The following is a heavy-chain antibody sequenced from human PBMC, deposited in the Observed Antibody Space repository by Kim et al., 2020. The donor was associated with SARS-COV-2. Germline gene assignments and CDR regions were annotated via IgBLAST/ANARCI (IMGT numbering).Heavy chain of an antibody. D-gene: IGHD1-26*01. CDR3: AREVGRGQYNWFDP. CDR2: IIPIFGTA. Sequence: SVKVSCKASGGTFSSYAISSVRQAPGQGLEWMGGIIPIFGTANYAQKFQGRVTITADESTSTAYMELSSLRSEDTAVYYCAREVGRGQYNWFDPWGQGTLVTVSS. CDR1: GGTFSSYA. V-gene: IGHV1-69*13. J-gene: IGHJ5*02.